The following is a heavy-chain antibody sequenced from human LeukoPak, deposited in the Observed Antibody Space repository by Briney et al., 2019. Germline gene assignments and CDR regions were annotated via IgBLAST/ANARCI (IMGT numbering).Heavy chain of an antibody. CDR2: IRFDESNE. CDR3: ARQIGVSIDY. Sequence: GGSLRLSCAASRFTFSNFDMRWVRQAPGKGLEWVTFIRFDESNEYYADSVRGRFTISRDNSKNTLYLQMSSLRPEDTAVYYCARQIGVSIDYWGQGTLVTVSS. J-gene: IGHJ4*02. V-gene: IGHV3-30*02. CDR1: RFTFSNFD. D-gene: IGHD5/OR15-5a*01.